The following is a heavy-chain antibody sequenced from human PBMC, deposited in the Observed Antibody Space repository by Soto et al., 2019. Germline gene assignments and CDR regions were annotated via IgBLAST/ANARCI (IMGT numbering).Heavy chain of an antibody. Sequence: PSETLSLTCAVYGGSFSGYYWSWIRQPPGEGLEWIGEINHSGSTNYNPSLKSRVTISVDTSKNQFSLKLSSVTAADTAVYYCARGDLTYYYGSGSYSDFYYGMDVWGQGTTVTV. D-gene: IGHD3-10*01. CDR1: GGSFSGYY. V-gene: IGHV4-34*01. CDR2: INHSGST. J-gene: IGHJ6*02. CDR3: ARGDLTYYYGSGSYSDFYYGMDV.